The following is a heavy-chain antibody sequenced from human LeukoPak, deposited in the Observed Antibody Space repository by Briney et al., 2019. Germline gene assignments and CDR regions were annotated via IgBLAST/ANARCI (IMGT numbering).Heavy chain of an antibody. CDR2: FDPEDGET. CDR3: ATVYYGSGSYNPFDY. J-gene: IGHJ4*02. CDR1: GYTLTELS. Sequence: ASVKVSCKVSGYTLTELSMHWVRQAPGKGLEWMGGFDPEDGETIYAQKFQGRVTMTEDTSTDTAYMELSSLRSEDTAVYYCATVYYGSGSYNPFDYWGQGTLVTVSS. D-gene: IGHD3-10*01. V-gene: IGHV1-24*01.